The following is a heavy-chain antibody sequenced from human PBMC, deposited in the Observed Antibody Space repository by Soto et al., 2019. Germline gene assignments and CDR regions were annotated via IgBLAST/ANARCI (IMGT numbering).Heavy chain of an antibody. V-gene: IGHV3-33*01. CDR2: IWYDGSNK. CDR1: GLTFSSYG. J-gene: IGHJ4*02. D-gene: IGHD3-16*01. CDR3: ARDYARGQAAYNPFDY. Sequence: GGSLRLSCAVSGLTFSSYGMHWVRQAPGKGLEWVALIWYDGSNKYYAESVKGRFTISRDNSKNTLYLQMNSVRAEDTAVYFCARDYARGQAAYNPFDYWGQGT.